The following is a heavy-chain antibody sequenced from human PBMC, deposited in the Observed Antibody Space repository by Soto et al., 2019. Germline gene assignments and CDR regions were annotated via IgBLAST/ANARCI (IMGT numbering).Heavy chain of an antibody. CDR1: GGSISSSSYY. J-gene: IGHJ4*02. CDR3: ASSGTGTTDMDY. CDR2: IYYSGST. Sequence: PSETLSLTCTVSGGSISSSSYYWGWIRQPPGKGLEWIGSIYYSGSTYYNPSLKSRVTISVDTSKNQFSLKLSSVTAADTAVYYCASSGTGTTDMDYWGQATLVTVSS. D-gene: IGHD1-7*01. V-gene: IGHV4-39*01.